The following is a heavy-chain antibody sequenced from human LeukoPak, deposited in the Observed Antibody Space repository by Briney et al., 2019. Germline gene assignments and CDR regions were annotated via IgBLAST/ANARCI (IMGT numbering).Heavy chain of an antibody. D-gene: IGHD6-13*01. V-gene: IGHV3-30*02. Sequence: GGSLRLSCAASGFTFSSYGMHWVRQAPGKGLEWVAFIRYDGSNKYYADSVKGRFTISRDNSKNTLYLQMNSLRAEDTAVYYCAKDFPTAGYSKTRGWGQGTLVTVSS. CDR1: GFTFSSYG. CDR2: IRYDGSNK. CDR3: AKDFPTAGYSKTRG. J-gene: IGHJ4*02.